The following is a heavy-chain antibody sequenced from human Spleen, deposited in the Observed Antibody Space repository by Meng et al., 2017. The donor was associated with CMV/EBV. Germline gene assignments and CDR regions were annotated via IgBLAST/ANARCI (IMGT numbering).Heavy chain of an antibody. CDR3: ARDGGIAAAGGVDY. Sequence: QVQVVEFGAEVKTPGASVKVSCKSSGYTFTDYYIHWVRQAPGQGLEWMGWMNPDSGGTNYAQKFQGRVTMTRDTSISTAYMELTRLRSDDTAVYYCARDGGIAAAGGVDYWGQGTLVTVSS. CDR2: MNPDSGGT. CDR1: GYTFTDYY. D-gene: IGHD6-13*01. V-gene: IGHV1-2*02. J-gene: IGHJ4*02.